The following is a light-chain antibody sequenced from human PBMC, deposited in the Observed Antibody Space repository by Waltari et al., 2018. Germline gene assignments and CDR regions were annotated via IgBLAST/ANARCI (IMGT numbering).Light chain of an antibody. J-gene: IGLJ3*02. V-gene: IGLV4-69*01. CDR1: SGHSPYA. CDR3: QTWGTGIWV. Sequence: QLLLTQSPSASASPGASVKLTCTLSSGHSPYAVAWHQVQPGRGPRYLMKIKSDGDFTRGDGIPDRFSGSSSGAERYLIISSVQPEYEADYYCQTWGTGIWVFGGGTKVTVL. CDR2: IKSDGDF.